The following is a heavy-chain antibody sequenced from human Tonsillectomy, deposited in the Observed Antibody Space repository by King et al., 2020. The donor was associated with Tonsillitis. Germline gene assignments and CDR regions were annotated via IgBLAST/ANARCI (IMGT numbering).Heavy chain of an antibody. Sequence: VQLQESGPAVVRPSQTLSLTCAVSGDSLNTGTYSWTWIRQAPEKGLEWIGYVHFTGNTKYNPSLKSRLTISIDTSRNNFSLNLTSVTAADTAVYYCAKCQSGGSCYSWGRGTLVTVSS. CDR2: VHFTGNT. J-gene: IGHJ4*02. D-gene: IGHD2-15*01. CDR3: AKCQSGGSCYS. V-gene: IGHV4-30-4*07. CDR1: GDSLNTGTYS.